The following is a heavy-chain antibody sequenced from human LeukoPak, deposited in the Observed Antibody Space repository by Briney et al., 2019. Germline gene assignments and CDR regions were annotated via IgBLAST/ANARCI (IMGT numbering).Heavy chain of an antibody. D-gene: IGHD3-3*01. Sequence: SETLSLTCAVYGGSFSGYYWSWIRQPPGKGLEWIGEINHSGSTNYNPSLKSRFTISVDTSKNQFSLKLSSVTAADTAVYYCARAHYDFWSGYYPDYWGQGTLVTVSS. V-gene: IGHV4-34*01. J-gene: IGHJ4*02. CDR2: INHSGST. CDR3: ARAHYDFWSGYYPDY. CDR1: GGSFSGYY.